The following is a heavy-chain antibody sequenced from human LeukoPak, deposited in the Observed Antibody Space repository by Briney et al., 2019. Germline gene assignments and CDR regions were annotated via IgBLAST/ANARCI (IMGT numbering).Heavy chain of an antibody. D-gene: IGHD3-22*01. Sequence: SGTLSLTCTVSGASISSSYWSWVRQPPGKRLEWIGFIYYNGNTNSNPSLKSRVTISADTSKNQFSLKLTSVTAADTDVYYCVRGNYDNRGYSNAFDIWGQGAMVTVSS. V-gene: IGHV4-59*01. J-gene: IGHJ3*02. CDR2: IYYNGNT. CDR1: GASISSSY. CDR3: VRGNYDNRGYSNAFDI.